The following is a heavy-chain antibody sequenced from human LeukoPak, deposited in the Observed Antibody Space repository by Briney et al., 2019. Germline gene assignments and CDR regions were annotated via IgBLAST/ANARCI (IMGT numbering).Heavy chain of an antibody. CDR3: AKDGIWGTMVRGVDTNWFDP. J-gene: IGHJ5*02. CDR2: ISGSGGTT. D-gene: IGHD3-10*01. CDR1: GFTFSTYA. Sequence: PGGSLRLSCAASGFTFSTYAMSWVRQAPGKGLEWVSAISGSGGTTYNADSVKGRFTISRDNSKSTLYLQMNSLRAEDTALYYCAKDGIWGTMVRGVDTNWFDPWGQGTLVTVSS. V-gene: IGHV3-23*01.